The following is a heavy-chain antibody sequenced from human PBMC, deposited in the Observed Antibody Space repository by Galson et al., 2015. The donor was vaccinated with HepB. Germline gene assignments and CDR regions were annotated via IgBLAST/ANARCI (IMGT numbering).Heavy chain of an antibody. D-gene: IGHD5-18*01. CDR3: AGVGDEERGYSYAYVY. J-gene: IGHJ4*02. Sequence: SVKVSCKASGYTFTSYGISWVRQAPGQGLEWMGWISAYNGNTNYAQKLQGRVTMTTDTSTSTAYMELRSLRSDDTAVYYCAGVGDEERGYSYAYVYWGQGTLVTVSS. V-gene: IGHV1-18*04. CDR1: GYTFTSYG. CDR2: ISAYNGNT.